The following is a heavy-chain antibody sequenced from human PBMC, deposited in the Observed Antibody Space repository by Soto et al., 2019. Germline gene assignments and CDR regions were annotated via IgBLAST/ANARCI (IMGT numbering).Heavy chain of an antibody. D-gene: IGHD3-10*01. V-gene: IGHV1-46*03. CDR1: GYTFTSYY. CDR3: ARDQGYYGSASNWFDP. CDR2: INPSGGST. J-gene: IGHJ5*02. Sequence: ASVKVSCKASGYTFTSYYMHWVRQAPGQGLEWMGIINPSGGSTSYAQKFQGRVTMTRDTSTSTVYMELSSLRSEDTAVYYCARDQGYYGSASNWFDPWGQGTLVTVSS.